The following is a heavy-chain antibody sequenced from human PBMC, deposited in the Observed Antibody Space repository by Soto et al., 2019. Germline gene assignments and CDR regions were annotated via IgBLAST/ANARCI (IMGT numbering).Heavy chain of an antibody. D-gene: IGHD3-10*01. CDR2: IIPMLGMS. Sequence: QVQLVQSGAEVKKPGSPVRVSCTASGDTFNFYTISWVRQVPGQGPEWMGKIIPMLGMSNYAQKFQGRVTIMADKSTSTVYMNLSGLTSEDTAVYCCANNYGSGSTHFDYWGQGTLVTVSS. CDR1: GDTFNFYT. V-gene: IGHV1-69*02. J-gene: IGHJ4*02. CDR3: ANNYGSGSTHFDY.